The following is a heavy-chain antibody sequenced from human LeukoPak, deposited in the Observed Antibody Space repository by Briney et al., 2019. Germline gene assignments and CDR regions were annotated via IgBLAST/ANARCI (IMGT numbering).Heavy chain of an antibody. CDR2: INHSGAT. D-gene: IGHD4-23*01. V-gene: IGHV4-34*01. Sequence: SETLSLTCAVYGGSFSGYSWSWVRQPPGEGLEWIGEINHSGATNYNPSLKSRVTISVDTSKNQFSLKLRSVTAADTAAYYCARGRGGNYAGSLDSWGQGTLVTVSS. CDR1: GGSFSGYS. J-gene: IGHJ4*02. CDR3: ARGRGGNYAGSLDS.